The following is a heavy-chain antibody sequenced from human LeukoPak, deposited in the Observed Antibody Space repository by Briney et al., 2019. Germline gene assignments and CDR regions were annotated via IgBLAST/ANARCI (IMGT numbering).Heavy chain of an antibody. CDR2: INHSGGT. J-gene: IGHJ4*02. Sequence: SETLSLTCAVYGGSFSGYYWSWIRQPPGKGLEWIGEINHSGGTNYNPSLKSRVTISVDTPKNQFSLKLSSVTAADTAVYYCAVVDFWSGYSVVWGQGTLVTVSS. CDR1: GGSFSGYY. V-gene: IGHV4-34*01. D-gene: IGHD3-3*01. CDR3: AVVDFWSGYSVV.